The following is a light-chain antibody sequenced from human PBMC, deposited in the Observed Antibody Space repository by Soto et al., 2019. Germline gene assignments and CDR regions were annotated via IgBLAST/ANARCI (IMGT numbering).Light chain of an antibody. CDR3: HPYNSYWT. V-gene: IGKV1-5*03. Sequence: DIQITQAPSTVSGSVGGRVTITCRASQTISSWLAWYQQKPGKAPKLLLYKTSILENGVPSRFSGSGSGTAFTLSISSLQPDDFATYYCHPYNSYWTFGQGTKVDIK. CDR2: KTS. J-gene: IGKJ1*01. CDR1: QTISSW.